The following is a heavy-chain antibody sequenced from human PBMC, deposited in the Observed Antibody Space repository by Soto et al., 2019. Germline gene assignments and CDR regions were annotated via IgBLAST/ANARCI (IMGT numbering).Heavy chain of an antibody. Sequence: EVQLVESGGGLVKPGGSLRLSCAASGFTFSSYSMNWVRQAPGKGLEWVSSISSSSSYIYYADSVKGRFTISRDNGKNALYLQMNSLIAEDTAVYYCASSGWYPRYFDYWGQGTLVTVSS. D-gene: IGHD6-19*01. CDR2: ISSSSSYI. CDR3: ASSGWYPRYFDY. J-gene: IGHJ4*02. CDR1: GFTFSSYS. V-gene: IGHV3-21*01.